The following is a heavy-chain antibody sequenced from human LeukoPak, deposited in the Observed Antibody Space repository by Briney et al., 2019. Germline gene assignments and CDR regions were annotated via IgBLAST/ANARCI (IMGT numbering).Heavy chain of an antibody. V-gene: IGHV1-2*04. CDR3: AREDCSGGSCYKGMDV. J-gene: IGHJ6*02. CDR1: GYTFTGYY. D-gene: IGHD2-15*01. CDR2: INPNSGGT. Sequence: ASVKVSCKASGYTFTGYYMHWVRQAPGQGLEWMGWINPNSGGTNYAQKFQGWVTMTRDTSISTAYMELSRLRSDDTAVYYCAREDCSGGSCYKGMDVWGQGTTVTVSS.